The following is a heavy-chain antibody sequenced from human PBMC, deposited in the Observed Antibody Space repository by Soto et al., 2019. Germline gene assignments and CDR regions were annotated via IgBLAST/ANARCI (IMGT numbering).Heavy chain of an antibody. CDR3: ARHGTGGSGSYYDYYYYGMDA. CDR1: GGSIRSYY. V-gene: IGHV4-59*08. J-gene: IGHJ6*02. CDR2: IYYSGST. D-gene: IGHD3-10*01. Sequence: PSETLSLTCTVSGGSIRSYYWSWIRQPPGKGLEWIGYIYYSGSTNYNPSLKSRVTISVDTSENQFSLKLSPVTAADTAVYYCARHGTGGSGSYYDYYYYGMDAWGQGTTVTVSS.